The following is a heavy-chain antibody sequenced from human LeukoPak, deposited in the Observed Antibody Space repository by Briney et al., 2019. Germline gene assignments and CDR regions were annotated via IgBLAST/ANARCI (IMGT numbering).Heavy chain of an antibody. V-gene: IGHV1-69*05. CDR2: IIPIFGTA. CDR1: GGTFSSYA. CDR3: ASRNSSSIDY. J-gene: IGHJ4*02. D-gene: IGHD6-13*01. Sequence: SEKVSCKDSGGTFSSYAISWVRQAPGQGLEWMGGIIPIFGTANDAQKFQGRVTIATDESTSTAYMELSSLRSEDTAVYYCASRNSSSIDYWGQGTLVTVSS.